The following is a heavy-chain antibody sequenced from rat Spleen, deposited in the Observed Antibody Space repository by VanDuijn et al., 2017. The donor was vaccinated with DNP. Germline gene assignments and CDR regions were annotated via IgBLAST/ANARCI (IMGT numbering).Heavy chain of an antibody. J-gene: IGHJ3*01. CDR2: ITYDGGST. V-gene: IGHV5-22*01. CDR3: ARPMDYYSGGFAY. CDR1: GFTFGDYY. Sequence: EVQLVESGGGLVQPGRSLKLSCAASGFTFGDYYMAWVRQAPTKGLEWVAYITYDGGSTYYRDSVKGRFTISRDNAKSTLYLQMNSLRSEDMATYYCARPMDYYSGGFAYWGQGTLVTVSS. D-gene: IGHD1-1*01.